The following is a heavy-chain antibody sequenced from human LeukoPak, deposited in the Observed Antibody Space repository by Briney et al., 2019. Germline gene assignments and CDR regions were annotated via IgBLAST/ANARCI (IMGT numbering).Heavy chain of an antibody. CDR2: ISAYNGNT. V-gene: IGHV1-18*01. CDR1: GYTFTSYG. CDR3: ARDFRSYDILTGDPSELEP. D-gene: IGHD3-9*01. J-gene: IGHJ5*02. Sequence: ASVNVSCKASGYTFTSYGISWVRQAPGQGLEWMGWISAYNGNTNYAQKLQGRVTMTTDTSTSTAYMELRSLRSDDTAVYYCARDFRSYDILTGDPSELEPWGQGTLVTVSS.